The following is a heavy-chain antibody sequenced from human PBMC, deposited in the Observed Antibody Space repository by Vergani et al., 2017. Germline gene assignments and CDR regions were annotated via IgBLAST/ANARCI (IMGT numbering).Heavy chain of an antibody. CDR1: GFTFDTYT. CDR2: ISSGGGDI. D-gene: IGHD3-10*01. J-gene: IGHJ1*01. V-gene: IGHV3-23*01. CDR3: TTAWGLYYLHGEYFQY. Sequence: EVQLLESGGGLVQPGGSRRLSCAGAGFTFDTYTMAYVGQARGKGLEWVATISSGGGDIFYADSVKGRFTISRDNSKNTLFLQMNSLKDEDTAVYYCTTAWGLYYLHGEYFQYWGRGTLVSVSS.